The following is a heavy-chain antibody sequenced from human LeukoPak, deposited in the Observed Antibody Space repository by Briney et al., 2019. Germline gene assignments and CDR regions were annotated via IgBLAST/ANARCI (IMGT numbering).Heavy chain of an antibody. V-gene: IGHV3-48*01. CDR1: GFTFSSYS. D-gene: IGHD6-13*01. CDR3: ARGQQLVRIVRYYYMDV. CDR2: ISSSSSTI. J-gene: IGHJ6*03. Sequence: GGSLRLSCAASGFTFSSYSMNWVRQAPGKGLEWVSYISSSSSTIYYADSVKGRFTISRDNAKNSLYLQMNSLRAEDTAVYYCARGQQLVRIVRYYYMDVWGKGTTVTVSS.